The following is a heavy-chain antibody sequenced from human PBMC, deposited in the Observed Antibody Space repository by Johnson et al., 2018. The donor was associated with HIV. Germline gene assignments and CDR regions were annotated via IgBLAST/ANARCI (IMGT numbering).Heavy chain of an antibody. D-gene: IGHD4-23*01. CDR2: IRYDGSNT. Sequence: QVQLMESGGGVVQPGRSLRLSCAASGFTFSSYAMHWVRQAPGKGLEWVAVIRYDGSNTDYVDSVKGRFTISIDNSKNTLYLQMNSLRAGDTALYFCAKLRWAPRAFDIWGQGTMVTVSS. CDR3: AKLRWAPRAFDI. V-gene: IGHV3-30*02. CDR1: GFTFSSYA. J-gene: IGHJ3*02.